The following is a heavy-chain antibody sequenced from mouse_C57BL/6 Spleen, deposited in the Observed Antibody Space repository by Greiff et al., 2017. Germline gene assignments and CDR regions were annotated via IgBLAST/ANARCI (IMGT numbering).Heavy chain of an antibody. J-gene: IGHJ2*01. CDR2: INPSSGYT. V-gene: IGHV1-7*01. CDR3: ARDYGSLYYFDY. Sequence: QVQLQQSGAELAKPGASVKLSCKASGYTFTSYWMHWVKQRPGQGLEWIGYINPSSGYTKYNQKFKDKDTLTADKSSSTAYMQLSSLTYEDSAVYYCARDYGSLYYFDYWGQGTTLTVSS. D-gene: IGHD1-1*01. CDR1: GYTFTSYW.